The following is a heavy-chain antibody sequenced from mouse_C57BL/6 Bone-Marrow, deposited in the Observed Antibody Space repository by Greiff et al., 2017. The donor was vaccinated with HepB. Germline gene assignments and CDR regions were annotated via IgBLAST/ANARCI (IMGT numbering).Heavy chain of an antibody. V-gene: IGHV2-9-1*01. CDR1: GFSLTSYA. CDR2: IWTGGGT. J-gene: IGHJ3*01. CDR3: ARTIYYDYDGGFAY. Sequence: VHLVESGPGLVAPSQSMSITCTVSGFSLTSYAISWVRQPPGKGLEWLGVIWTGGGTNYNSALKSRLSISKDNSKSQVFLKMNSLQTDDTAGYYCARTIYYDYDGGFAYWGQGTLVTVSA. D-gene: IGHD2-4*01.